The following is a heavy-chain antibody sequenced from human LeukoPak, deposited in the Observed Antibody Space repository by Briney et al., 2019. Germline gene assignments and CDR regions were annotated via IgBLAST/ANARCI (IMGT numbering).Heavy chain of an antibody. Sequence: SETLSLTCTVSGYFISSGYYWGWIRQPPGKGLQWIGSIHHSGGTYYNPSLKSRVTISVDTSKNQFSLKLSSVTAADTAVYYCARHGDYYGSGSRYWGQGTLVTVSS. CDR2: IHHSGGT. J-gene: IGHJ4*02. D-gene: IGHD3-10*01. CDR3: ARHGDYYGSGSRY. V-gene: IGHV4-38-2*02. CDR1: GYFISSGYY.